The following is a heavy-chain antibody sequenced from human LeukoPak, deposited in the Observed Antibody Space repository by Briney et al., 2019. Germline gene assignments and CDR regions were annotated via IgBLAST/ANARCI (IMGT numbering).Heavy chain of an antibody. CDR2: ISYDGSNK. V-gene: IGHV3-30-3*01. D-gene: IGHD3-9*01. CDR1: GFTFSSYA. CDR3: ARDWLEVLRYFDWNELGWYFDL. Sequence: GGSLRLSCAASGFTFSSYAMHWVRQAPGKGLEWVAVISYDGSNKYYADSVKGRFTISRDNSKNTLYLQMNSLRAEDTAVYYCARDWLEVLRYFDWNELGWYFDLWGRGTLVTVSS. J-gene: IGHJ2*01.